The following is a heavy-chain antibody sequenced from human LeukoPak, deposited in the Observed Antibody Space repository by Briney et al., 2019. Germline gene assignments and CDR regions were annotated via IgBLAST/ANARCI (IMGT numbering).Heavy chain of an antibody. Sequence: SETLSLTCAVYGGSFSGYYGSWIRQPPGKGLEWIGEINHSGSTNYNPSLKSRVTISVDTSKNQFSLKLSSVTAADTAVYYCARGRWFDPWGQGTLVTVSS. V-gene: IGHV4-34*01. CDR2: INHSGST. CDR1: GGSFSGYY. J-gene: IGHJ5*02. CDR3: ARGRWFDP.